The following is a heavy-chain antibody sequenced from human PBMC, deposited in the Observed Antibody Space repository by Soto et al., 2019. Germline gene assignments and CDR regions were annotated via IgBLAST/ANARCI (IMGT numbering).Heavy chain of an antibody. D-gene: IGHD6-19*01. CDR3: VKDGSSGWPYFYDMDV. CDR2: ISYDGSNK. V-gene: IGHV3-30*18. J-gene: IGHJ6*02. Sequence: GGSLRLSCAASGFTFSSYGMHWVRQAPGKGLEWVAVISYDGSNKYYADSVKGRFTISRDNSKNTLYLQMSSLRAEDTAVYYCVKDGSSGWPYFYDMDVWGQGTTVTVSS. CDR1: GFTFSSYG.